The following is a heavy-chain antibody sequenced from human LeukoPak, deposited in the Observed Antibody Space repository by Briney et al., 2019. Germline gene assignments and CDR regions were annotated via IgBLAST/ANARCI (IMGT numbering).Heavy chain of an antibody. V-gene: IGHV5-51*01. J-gene: IGHJ3*02. CDR2: IYPGDSDT. Sequence: GESLKISCKGSGYTFTSYWIGWVRQMPGKGLEWVGIIYPGDSDTTYSPSFQGQVTISADKSISTAYLQWSSLKASDTAIYYCARHATRGYSSGPDPFDIWGQGTMVTVSS. CDR1: GYTFTSYW. D-gene: IGHD6-19*01. CDR3: ARHATRGYSSGPDPFDI.